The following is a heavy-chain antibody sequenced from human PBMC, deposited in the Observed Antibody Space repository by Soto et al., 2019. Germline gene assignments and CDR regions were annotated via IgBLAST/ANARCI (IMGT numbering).Heavy chain of an antibody. CDR1: GYTFTSYG. D-gene: IGHD3-9*01. CDR2: ISAYNGNT. CDR3: ARIEMFWQCQDY. Sequence: ASVKVSCKASGYTFTSYGISWVRQAPGQGLEWMGWISAYNGNTNYAQKLQGRVTMTTDTSTSTAYMELRSLRSDDTAMYYCARIEMFWQCQDYWGQGTLVTVSS. J-gene: IGHJ4*02. V-gene: IGHV1-18*04.